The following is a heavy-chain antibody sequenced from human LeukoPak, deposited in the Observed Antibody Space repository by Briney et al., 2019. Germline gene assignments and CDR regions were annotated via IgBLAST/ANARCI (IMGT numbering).Heavy chain of an antibody. CDR3: TRSPSFTLGGGYLDS. Sequence: GGSLRLSCVGSGFMFHDYVMHWVRQVPGMGPEWVAGVSWNSDHIGYADSVKGRFTISRDNDRNTLHLEMKSLRVDDTAIYFCTRSPSFTLGGGYLDSWGLGSLVTVSS. D-gene: IGHD3-16*01. J-gene: IGHJ4*02. CDR1: GFMFHDYV. CDR2: VSWNSDHI. V-gene: IGHV3-9*01.